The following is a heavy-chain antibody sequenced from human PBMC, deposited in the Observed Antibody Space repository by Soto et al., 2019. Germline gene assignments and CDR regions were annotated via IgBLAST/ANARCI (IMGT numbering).Heavy chain of an antibody. D-gene: IGHD3-10*01. CDR2: ISAYNGNT. J-gene: IGHJ4*02. CDR3: ARDLVGSGSYPTYYFDY. V-gene: IGHV1-18*04. CDR1: GYTFTSYG. Sequence: ASVKVSGKASGYTFTSYGISWVRQAPGQGLEWMGWISAYNGNTNYAQKLQGRVTMTTGTSTSTAYMELRSLRSDDTAVYYCARDLVGSGSYPTYYFDYWGQGTLVTVSS.